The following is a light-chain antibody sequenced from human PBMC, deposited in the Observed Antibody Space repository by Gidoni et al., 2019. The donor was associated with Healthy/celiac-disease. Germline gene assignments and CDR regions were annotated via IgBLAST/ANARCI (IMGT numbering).Light chain of an antibody. CDR2: AAS. Sequence: AIRMTQSPSSLSASTGDRVTITRRASQGISSYLAWYQQKPGKAPKLLIYAASTLQSGVPSRFSGSGSGTDFTLTISCLQSEDFATYYCQQYYSYPRTFGPGTKVDIK. CDR1: QGISSY. CDR3: QQYYSYPRT. V-gene: IGKV1-8*01. J-gene: IGKJ3*01.